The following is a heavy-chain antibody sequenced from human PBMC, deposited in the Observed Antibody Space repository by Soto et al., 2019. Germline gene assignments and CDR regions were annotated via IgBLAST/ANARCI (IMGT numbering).Heavy chain of an antibody. CDR1: GYTFIGYY. V-gene: IGHV1-2*02. J-gene: IGHJ4*02. CDR2: VNPHTGGT. Sequence: QVQLVQSGAEVKKPGASVKVSCKTSGYTFIGYYLNWVRQAPGQGLEWMGWVNPHTGGTHYAQKFDGRVTMTRDTSTYTAYMALSGLKFDDTATYFCARVMAYEQQLVPFDYWGQGTLVTVSS. D-gene: IGHD6-13*01. CDR3: ARVMAYEQQLVPFDY.